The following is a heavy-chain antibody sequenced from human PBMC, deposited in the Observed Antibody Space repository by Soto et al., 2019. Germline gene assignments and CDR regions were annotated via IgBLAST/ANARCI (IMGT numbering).Heavy chain of an antibody. V-gene: IGHV3-13*01. CDR3: ARGYGSGSYSSPSYYYYGMDV. CDR2: IGTAGDT. Sequence: PGGSLRLSCAASGFTFSSYDMHWVRQATGKGLEWVSAIGTAGDTYYPGSVKGRFTISRENAKNSLYLQMNSLRAEDTAVYYCARGYGSGSYSSPSYYYYGMDVWGQGTTVT. CDR1: GFTFSSYD. D-gene: IGHD3-10*01. J-gene: IGHJ6*02.